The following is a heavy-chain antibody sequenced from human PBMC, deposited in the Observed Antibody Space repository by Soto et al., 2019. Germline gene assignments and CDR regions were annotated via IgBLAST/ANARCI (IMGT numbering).Heavy chain of an antibody. J-gene: IGHJ4*02. CDR3: AKGFYGSGSYYNERAFDS. D-gene: IGHD3-10*01. CDR2: INQDGSEK. Sequence: AGGSLRLSCATSGFTFSNFWLNWVRQAPGRGLEWVANINQDGSEKYYVDSVKGRFTISRDNAQNSLYLQMNSLRAEDTAVYYCAKGFYGSGSYYNERAFDSWGQGTLVTVSS. V-gene: IGHV3-7*02. CDR1: GFTFSNFW.